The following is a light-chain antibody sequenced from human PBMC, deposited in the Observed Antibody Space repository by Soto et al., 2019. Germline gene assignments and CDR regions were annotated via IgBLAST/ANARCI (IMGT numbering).Light chain of an antibody. Sequence: QSALAQPPSASGSPGQSVTISCTGSGSDLGAYNFVSWYQQHPGKAPKLMIFGGTEPPSGVPDRFSGSKSGNTASLTVSGLQADDEAVYYCYSYAGRNIWVFGGGTQLTVL. CDR2: GGT. J-gene: IGLJ3*02. CDR1: GSDLGAYNF. V-gene: IGLV2-8*01. CDR3: YSYAGRNIWV.